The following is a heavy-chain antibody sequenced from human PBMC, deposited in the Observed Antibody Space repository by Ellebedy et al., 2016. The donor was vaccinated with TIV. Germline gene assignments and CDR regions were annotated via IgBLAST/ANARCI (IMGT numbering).Heavy chain of an antibody. CDR1: GFTFSSYW. D-gene: IGHD6-19*01. CDR2: IKKDGSEI. Sequence: GESLKISXAASGFTFSSYWMNWVRQAPGKGLEWVANIKKDGSEIYYVDSVKGRFTISRDNAKNSLYLQMNSLRAEDTAVYYCAKDDEAGWGQGTLVTVSS. J-gene: IGHJ4*02. V-gene: IGHV3-7*03. CDR3: AKDDEAG.